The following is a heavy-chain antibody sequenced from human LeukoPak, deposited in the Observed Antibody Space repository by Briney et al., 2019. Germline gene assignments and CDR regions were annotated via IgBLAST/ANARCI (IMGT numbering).Heavy chain of an antibody. CDR2: ISYDGSNK. J-gene: IGHJ4*02. CDR1: GFTFSSYG. Sequence: GGSLRLSCAASGFTFSSYGMHWVRQAPGKGLEWVAVISYDGSNKYYADSVKGRFTISRDNSKNTLYLQMNSLRAEDTAVYYCARSITMVRGMIYYFDYWGQGTLLTVSS. D-gene: IGHD3-10*01. V-gene: IGHV3-30*03. CDR3: ARSITMVRGMIYYFDY.